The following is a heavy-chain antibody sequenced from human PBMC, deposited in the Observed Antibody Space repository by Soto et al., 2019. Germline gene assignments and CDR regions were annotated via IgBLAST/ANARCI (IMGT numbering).Heavy chain of an antibody. V-gene: IGHV3-23*01. CDR3: AVPSYDISGPGPFDI. CDR2: LGGGGFDT. D-gene: IGHD3-22*01. CDR1: GFTFRSYA. J-gene: IGHJ3*02. Sequence: EVQLLESGGGLVQPGGSLRLSCAASGFTFRSYAMSWVRQAPGKVLAWVSALGGGGFDTYYADSVNGRFTISRDNSKTPVYLQMNSLRAEDTAVYYCAVPSYDISGPGPFDIWGQGTMVTLSS.